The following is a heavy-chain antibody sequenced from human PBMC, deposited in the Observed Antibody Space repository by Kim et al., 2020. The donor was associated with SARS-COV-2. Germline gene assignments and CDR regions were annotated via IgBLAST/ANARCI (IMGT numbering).Heavy chain of an antibody. J-gene: IGHJ6*02. CDR2: ISSSSSYI. Sequence: GGSLRLSCAASGFTFSSYSMNWVRQAPGKGLEWVSSISSSSSYIYYADSVKGRFTISRDNAKNSLYLQMNSLRAEDTAVYYCARGEGPYLGYGMDVWGQGTTVTVSS. CDR1: GFTFSSYS. V-gene: IGHV3-21*01. CDR3: ARGEGPYLGYGMDV. D-gene: IGHD2-2*02.